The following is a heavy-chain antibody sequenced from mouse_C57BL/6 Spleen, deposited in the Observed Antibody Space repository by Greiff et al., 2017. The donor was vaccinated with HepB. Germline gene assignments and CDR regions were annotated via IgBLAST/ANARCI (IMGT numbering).Heavy chain of an antibody. CDR1: GFTFSSYG. D-gene: IGHD1-1*01. J-gene: IGHJ4*01. CDR3: ARQGIYYYGSSYVEYAMDY. V-gene: IGHV5-6*01. Sequence: EVMLVESGGDLVKPGGSLKLSCAASGFTFSSYGMSWVRQTPDKRLEWVATISSGGSYTYYPDSVKGRFTNSRDNAKNTLYLQMSSLKSEDTAMYYCARQGIYYYGSSYVEYAMDYWGQGTSVTVSS. CDR2: ISSGGSYT.